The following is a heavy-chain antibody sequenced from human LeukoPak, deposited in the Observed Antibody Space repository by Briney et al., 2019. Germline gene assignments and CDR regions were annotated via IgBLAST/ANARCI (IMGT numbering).Heavy chain of an antibody. CDR2: IYYIGST. V-gene: IGHV4-59*01. CDR3: ARCSGGYLYYMDV. Sequence: PSETLSLTCTVSGGSISSYYWSWIRQPPGKGLEWIGSIYYIGSTNYNPSLPSRVTISVDTFKNQFSLKLSSVTDADTAVYYCARCSGGYLYYMDVWGKGTTVTVSS. D-gene: IGHD3-10*02. CDR1: GGSISSYY. J-gene: IGHJ6*03.